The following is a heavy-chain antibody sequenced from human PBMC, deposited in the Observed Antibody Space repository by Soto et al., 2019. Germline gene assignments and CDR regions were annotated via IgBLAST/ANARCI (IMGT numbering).Heavy chain of an antibody. CDR1: GFTFSSYA. J-gene: IGHJ4*02. CDR3: AKVGWFGELFHYYFDY. V-gene: IGHV3-23*01. D-gene: IGHD3-10*01. Sequence: GGSLRLSCAASGFTFSSYAMSWVRQAPGKGLEWVSAISGSGGSTYYADSVKGRFTISRDNSKNTLYLQMNSLRAEDTAVYYCAKVGWFGELFHYYFDYWGQGTLVTVSS. CDR2: ISGSGGST.